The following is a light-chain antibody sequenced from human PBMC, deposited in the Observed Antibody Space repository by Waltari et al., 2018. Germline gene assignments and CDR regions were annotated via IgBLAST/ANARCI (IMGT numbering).Light chain of an antibody. CDR2: DAS. CDR3: QQRSNWPPT. Sequence: EIVLTQSPATLSLSPGERATLSCRASQSVSSYLAWYQQKPGQPPRLLIYDASNRATGIPARVSGSGSGKAFTLTISSLEPEDCAVYYCQQRSNWPPTFGGGTKVEIK. CDR1: QSVSSY. V-gene: IGKV3-11*01. J-gene: IGKJ4*02.